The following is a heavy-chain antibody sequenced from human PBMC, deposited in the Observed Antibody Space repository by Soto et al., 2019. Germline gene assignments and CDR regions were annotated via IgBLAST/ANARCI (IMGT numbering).Heavy chain of an antibody. CDR2: INHSGST. Sequence: SETLSLTCAVYGGSFSGYYWSWIRQPPGKGLEWIGEINHSGSTNYNPSLKSRVTISVDTSKNQFSLKLSSVTAADTAVYYCARDRGNCSGGSCPGAFDIWGQGTMVT. V-gene: IGHV4-34*01. CDR1: GGSFSGYY. CDR3: ARDRGNCSGGSCPGAFDI. J-gene: IGHJ3*02. D-gene: IGHD2-15*01.